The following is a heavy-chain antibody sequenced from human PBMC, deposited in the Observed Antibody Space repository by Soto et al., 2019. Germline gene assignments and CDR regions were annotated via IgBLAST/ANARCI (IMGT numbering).Heavy chain of an antibody. CDR3: ARTQDRRDGYNRYLGWDYGMDV. CDR1: GYTFTGYY. V-gene: IGHV1-2*04. D-gene: IGHD5-12*01. J-gene: IGHJ6*02. CDR2: INPNSGGT. Sequence: ASVKVSCKASGYTFTGYYMHWVRQAPGQGLEWMGWINPNSGGTNYAQKFQGWVTMTRDTSISTAYMELSRLRSDDTAVYYCARTQDRRDGYNRYLGWDYGMDVWGQGTTVTVSS.